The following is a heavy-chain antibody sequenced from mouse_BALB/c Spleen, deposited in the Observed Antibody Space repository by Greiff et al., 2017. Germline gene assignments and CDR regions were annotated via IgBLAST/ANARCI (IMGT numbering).Heavy chain of an antibody. D-gene: IGHD1-1*01. CDR2: ISIYYDNT. CDR3: ARGDYSYAMDY. Sequence: QVQLQQSGPELVRPGESVKISCKGSGYTFTDYAMHWVKQSHAKSLEWIGVISIYYDNTNYNQKFKGKATMTVDKSSSTAYMELARLTSEDSAIYYCARGDYSYAMDYWGQGTSVTGSS. J-gene: IGHJ4*01. V-gene: IGHV1-67*01. CDR1: GYTFTDYA.